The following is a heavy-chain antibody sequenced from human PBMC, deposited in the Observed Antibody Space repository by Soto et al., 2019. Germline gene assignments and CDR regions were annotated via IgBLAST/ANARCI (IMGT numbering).Heavy chain of an antibody. CDR3: ARVLYYGSGSYSPYGMDV. J-gene: IGHJ6*02. CDR1: GASFNNNG. Sequence: QVQLVQSGAGVKKPGSSVKVSCKTSGASFNNNGIGWVRQAPGHGLEWMGGVSPPFRTSNYARKFQGRISITADASTGTVNMELSSLTSEDTAQYYCARVLYYGSGSYSPYGMDVWGQGTTVTVSS. D-gene: IGHD3-10*01. CDR2: VSPPFRTS. V-gene: IGHV1-69*01.